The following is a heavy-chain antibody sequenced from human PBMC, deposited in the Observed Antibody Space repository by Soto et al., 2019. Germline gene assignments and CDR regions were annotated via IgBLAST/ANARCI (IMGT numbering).Heavy chain of an antibody. J-gene: IGHJ4*02. CDR2: INQDGRKK. D-gene: IGHD6-13*01. CDR3: ARGSSWYGVDY. CDR1: GVSCSSCW. V-gene: IGHV3-7*01. Sequence: GVSLRLSCGAPGVSCSSCWMSWVRQAPGNGLEWVANINQDGRKKYYVDSVKGRFTISRDNAKNSLYLQVNSLRAEDTAVYYCARGSSWYGVDYWGQGTPVTVSS.